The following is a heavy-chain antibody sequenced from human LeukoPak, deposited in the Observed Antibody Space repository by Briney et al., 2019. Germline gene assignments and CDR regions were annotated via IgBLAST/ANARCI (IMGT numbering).Heavy chain of an antibody. J-gene: IGHJ5*02. Sequence: ASVKVSCKASGYSFTSHYMHWVRQAPGQGLEWMGLINPSGSSTLYAQKFQGRVTMTRDMSTTTDYMELSSLRSEDTVVYYCARDNSVGDIAWWFDPWGQGTLVTVSS. CDR3: ARDNSVGDIAWWFDP. V-gene: IGHV1-46*01. CDR2: INPSGSST. D-gene: IGHD3-16*02. CDR1: GYSFTSHY.